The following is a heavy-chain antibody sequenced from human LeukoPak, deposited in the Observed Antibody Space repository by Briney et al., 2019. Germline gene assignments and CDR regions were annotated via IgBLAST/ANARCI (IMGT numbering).Heavy chain of an antibody. J-gene: IGHJ4*02. CDR3: ARGDSTMIVVVITGLEY. CDR2: INPSGGST. V-gene: IGHV1-46*01. D-gene: IGHD3-22*01. Sequence: ASVKVSCKASGYNFTGYHMHWLRQAPGQGLEWMGIINPSGGSTSYAQKFQGRVTMTRDTSISTAYMELSRLRSDDTAVYYCARGDSTMIVVVITGLEYWGQGTLVTVSS. CDR1: GYNFTGYH.